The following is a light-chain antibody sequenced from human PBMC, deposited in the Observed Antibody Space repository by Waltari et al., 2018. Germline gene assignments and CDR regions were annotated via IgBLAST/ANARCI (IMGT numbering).Light chain of an antibody. Sequence: DIQMTQSPSSVSASVGVRVTITCRASQGISCWLAWYQQKPGKAPKLLIHPASTLQSGVPSRFSGSASGTDFTLTISNLQPEDSAIYYCQQTESFPLTFGGGTKVEIK. CDR1: QGISCW. CDR3: QQTESFPLT. V-gene: IGKV1-12*01. J-gene: IGKJ4*01. CDR2: PAS.